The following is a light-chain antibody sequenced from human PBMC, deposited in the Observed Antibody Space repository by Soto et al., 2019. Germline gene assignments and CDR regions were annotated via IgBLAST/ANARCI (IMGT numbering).Light chain of an antibody. J-gene: IGKJ1*01. Sequence: EIVMTQSPATLSVSPGERATLSCRASQSVSSNLAWYQQKPGQAPRLLIYGASTRATGIPARSSGSGSGTEFTLTISSLQSEDFAVYYCQQSNNWPRTFGQGTKAAIK. CDR1: QSVSSN. CDR2: GAS. V-gene: IGKV3-15*01. CDR3: QQSNNWPRT.